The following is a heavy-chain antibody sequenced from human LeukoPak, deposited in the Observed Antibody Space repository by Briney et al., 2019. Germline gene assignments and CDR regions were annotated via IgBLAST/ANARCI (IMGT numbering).Heavy chain of an antibody. CDR2: IYYSGTI. Sequence: PSETLSLTCTVSGGSISNYYWSWIRQPPGKGLEWIGYIYYSGTINYNPSLKSRVTISIDTSKNQFSLKLSSVTAADTAVYYCARGVTTTSFHFDYWGQGTLVTVSS. V-gene: IGHV4-59*01. CDR3: ARGVTTTSFHFDY. J-gene: IGHJ4*02. CDR1: GGSISNYY. D-gene: IGHD4-17*01.